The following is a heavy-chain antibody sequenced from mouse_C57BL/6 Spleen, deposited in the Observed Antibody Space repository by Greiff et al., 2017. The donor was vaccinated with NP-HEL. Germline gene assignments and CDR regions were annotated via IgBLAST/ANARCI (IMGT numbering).Heavy chain of an antibody. CDR1: GYSITSGYY. J-gene: IGHJ2*01. CDR3: ARGCNYVYFDY. V-gene: IGHV3-6*01. CDR2: ISYDGSN. D-gene: IGHD2-1*01. Sequence: VQLQQSGPGLVKPSQSLSLTCSVTGYSITSGYYWNWIRQFPGNQLEWMGYISYDGSNNYNPSLKNRISITRDTSKNQLFLKLNSVTTEDTATYYCARGCNYVYFDYWGQGTTLTVAA.